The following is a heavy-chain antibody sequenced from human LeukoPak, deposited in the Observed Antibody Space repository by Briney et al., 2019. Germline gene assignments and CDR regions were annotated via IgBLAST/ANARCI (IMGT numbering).Heavy chain of an antibody. CDR2: IYYSGST. CDR3: ARALTMTHVGVWFDP. Sequence: SETLSLTCTVSGGSISSDYWSWIRQPPGKGLEWIGYIYYSGSTNYNPSLKSRVTISVDTSKDQFSLKLSSVTAADTAVYYCARALTMTHVGVWFDPWGQGALVTVSS. J-gene: IGHJ5*02. V-gene: IGHV4-59*01. CDR1: GGSISSDY. D-gene: IGHD4-17*01.